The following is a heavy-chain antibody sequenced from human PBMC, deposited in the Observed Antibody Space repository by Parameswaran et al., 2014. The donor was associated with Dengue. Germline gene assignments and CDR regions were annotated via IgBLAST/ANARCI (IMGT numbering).Heavy chain of an antibody. CDR2: INSDGSST. V-gene: IGHV3-74*01. J-gene: IGHJ6*03. Sequence: WIRQPPGKGLVWVSRINSDGSSTSYADSVKGRFTISRDNAKNTLYLQMNSLRAEDTAVYYCARAGYYDFWSGYAYYYYYMDVWGKGTTVTVSS. CDR3: ARAGYYDFWSGYAYYYYYMDV. D-gene: IGHD3-3*01.